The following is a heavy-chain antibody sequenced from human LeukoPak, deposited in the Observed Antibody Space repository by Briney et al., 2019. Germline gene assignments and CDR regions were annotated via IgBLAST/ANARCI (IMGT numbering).Heavy chain of an antibody. CDR2: ISTSGSPI. V-gene: IGHV3-48*03. CDR1: GFTFSSYE. Sequence: GGSLRLSCAASGFTFSSYEMNWVRQAPGKGPEWVSYISTSGSPIDYGNSVKGRFTISRDNAKNSLYLQMNSLRAEDTALYYCARRGFYDTSGYLFDYWGQGTLVTVPS. CDR3: ARRGFYDTSGYLFDY. J-gene: IGHJ4*02. D-gene: IGHD3-22*01.